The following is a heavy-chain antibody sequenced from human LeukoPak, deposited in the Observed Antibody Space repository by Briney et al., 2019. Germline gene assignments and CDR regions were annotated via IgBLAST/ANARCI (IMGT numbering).Heavy chain of an antibody. Sequence: SQTLSLTCAISGDSVSSNSAAWNWIRQSPSRGLEWLGRTYYRSKWYNDYAVSVKSRITINSDTSKNQFSLQLSSVTLEDTAVYYCARDHSSGRNNLEHLDYWGQGTLVTVSS. J-gene: IGHJ4*02. D-gene: IGHD3-10*01. CDR1: GDSVSSNSAA. CDR3: ARDHSSGRNNLEHLDY. V-gene: IGHV6-1*01. CDR2: TYYRSKWYN.